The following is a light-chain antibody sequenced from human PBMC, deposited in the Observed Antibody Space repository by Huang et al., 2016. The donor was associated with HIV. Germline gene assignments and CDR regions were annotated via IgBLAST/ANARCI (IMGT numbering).Light chain of an antibody. CDR2: GAS. CDR1: LSVSSN. J-gene: IGKJ2*01. V-gene: IGKV3-15*01. Sequence: LVMTQSLATLSVSPGERATPACRAGLSVSSNLAWYQHKPGQPPKLLIYGASTRATGVPARFSGSGSGTDFTLTISGLQSDDLAVYYCQQYNSWPPNTFGQGTRVEIK. CDR3: QQYNSWPPNT.